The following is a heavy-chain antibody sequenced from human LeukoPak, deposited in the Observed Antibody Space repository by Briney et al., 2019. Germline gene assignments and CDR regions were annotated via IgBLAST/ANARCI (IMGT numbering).Heavy chain of an antibody. Sequence: ASVKVSCKTSGYTFTGYYMHWVRQAPGQGLEWMGWINPNSGGTNYAQKFQGRVTMTRDTSISTAYMELSRLRSDDTAVYYCARDCSSTSCFYLDYWGQGTLVTVSS. CDR1: GYTFTGYY. D-gene: IGHD2-2*01. CDR2: INPNSGGT. V-gene: IGHV1-2*02. CDR3: ARDCSSTSCFYLDY. J-gene: IGHJ4*02.